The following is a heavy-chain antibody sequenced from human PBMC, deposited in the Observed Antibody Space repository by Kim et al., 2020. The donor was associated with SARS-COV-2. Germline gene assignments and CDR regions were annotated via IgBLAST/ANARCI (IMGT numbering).Heavy chain of an antibody. Sequence: RYSPYFQGQVTISADKSINTAYLQWRSLKASDTAIYYCARAAARLVGFDYWGQGTLVTVSS. J-gene: IGHJ4*02. CDR3: ARAAARLVGFDY. D-gene: IGHD6-6*01. V-gene: IGHV5-51*01.